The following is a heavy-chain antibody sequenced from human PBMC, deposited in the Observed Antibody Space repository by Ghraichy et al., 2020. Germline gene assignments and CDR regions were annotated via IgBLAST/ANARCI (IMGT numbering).Heavy chain of an antibody. V-gene: IGHV3-48*03. J-gene: IGHJ1*01. CDR3: ARDGWEDAAKHFQH. Sequence: GGSLRLSCAASGFTFSSYEMNWVRQAPGKGLEWVSYISSSGSTIYYADSVKGRFTISRDNAKNSLYLQMNSLRAEDTAVYYCARDGWEDAAKHFQHWGQGTLVTVSS. CDR1: GFTFSSYE. D-gene: IGHD1-26*01. CDR2: ISSSGSTI.